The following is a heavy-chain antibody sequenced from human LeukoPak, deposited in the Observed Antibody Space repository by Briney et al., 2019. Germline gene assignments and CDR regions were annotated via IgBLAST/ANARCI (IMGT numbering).Heavy chain of an antibody. D-gene: IGHD3-22*01. Sequence: PGGSLRLSCAASGFTFSSFGMSWVRQAPGKGLEWVSAIRGSGIRTYYADSVNGRFTSSRDNSKNTLYLQMNSLRAEDTAVYYCAKDRPDYYDSSGYYLRGYFDPWGQGTLVTVSS. J-gene: IGHJ4*02. V-gene: IGHV3-23*01. CDR2: IRGSGIRT. CDR3: AKDRPDYYDSSGYYLRGYFDP. CDR1: GFTFSSFG.